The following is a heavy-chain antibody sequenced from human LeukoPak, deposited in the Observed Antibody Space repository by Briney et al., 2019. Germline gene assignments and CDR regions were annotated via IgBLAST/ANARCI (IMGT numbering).Heavy chain of an antibody. Sequence: GESLKISCAASGFTFSSYWMHWVRQAPGKGLVWVSRINDDGSSTTYADSVKGRFTISRDNAKNTLYLQMNSLRAEDTAVYYCAREGRDYGGNPFDYWGQGTLVTVSS. D-gene: IGHD4-23*01. CDR3: AREGRDYGGNPFDY. CDR1: GFTFSSYW. CDR2: INDDGSST. V-gene: IGHV3-74*01. J-gene: IGHJ4*02.